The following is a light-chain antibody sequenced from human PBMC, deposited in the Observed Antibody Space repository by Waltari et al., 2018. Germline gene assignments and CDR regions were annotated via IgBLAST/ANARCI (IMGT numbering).Light chain of an antibody. CDR1: KLGDKY. CDR2: EDN. CDR3: QAWDTFIFV. V-gene: IGLV3-1*01. Sequence: SYDLTQPPSVSVSPGQTATITCFGDKLGDKYTSWYQQKPGQSPVLVIYEDNKRPPGIPGRFPGSNSGKTATLTISGTQSMDEADYYCQAWDTFIFVFGLGTKVTVL. J-gene: IGLJ1*01.